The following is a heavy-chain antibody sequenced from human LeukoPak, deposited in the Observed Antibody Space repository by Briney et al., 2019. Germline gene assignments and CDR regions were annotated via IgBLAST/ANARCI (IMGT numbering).Heavy chain of an antibody. CDR1: GYSISSGYY. CDR3: ARGRVAYSAYYFDY. CDR2: ISRSGST. V-gene: IGHV4-38-2*02. J-gene: IGHJ4*02. Sequence: PSETLSLTCTVSGYSISSGYYWGWIRQPPGKGLEWIGNISRSGSTYYNPSLKSRVTISVDTSKNQFSLRLRSVTAADTAVYYCARGRVAYSAYYFDYWGRGTLVTVSS. D-gene: IGHD2-15*01.